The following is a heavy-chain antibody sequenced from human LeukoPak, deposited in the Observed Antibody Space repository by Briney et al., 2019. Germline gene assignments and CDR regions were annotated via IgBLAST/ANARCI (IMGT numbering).Heavy chain of an antibody. J-gene: IGHJ5*02. CDR1: GYTLTELS. Sequence: ASVKVSCKVSGYTLTELSMHWVRQAPGKGLEWMGGFDPEDGETIYAQKFQGRVTMTRDTSTSTVYMDLSSLRSEDTAVYYCARVRYSSSRRFDPWGQGTLVAVSS. CDR3: ARVRYSSSRRFDP. CDR2: FDPEDGET. V-gene: IGHV1-24*01. D-gene: IGHD6-13*01.